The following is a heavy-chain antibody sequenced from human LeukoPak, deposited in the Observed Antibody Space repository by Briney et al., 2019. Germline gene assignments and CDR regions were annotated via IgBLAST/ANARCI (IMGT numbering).Heavy chain of an antibody. Sequence: SETLSLTCTVSGGSISSGSYYWSWIRQPAGKGLEWIGRIYTSGSTSYNPSLKSRVTISVDTSKNQFSLKLSSVTAADTAVYYCAREYSSGWYALDPWGQGTLVTVSS. V-gene: IGHV4-61*02. D-gene: IGHD6-19*01. CDR3: AREYSSGWYALDP. CDR1: GGSISSGSYY. J-gene: IGHJ5*02. CDR2: IYTSGST.